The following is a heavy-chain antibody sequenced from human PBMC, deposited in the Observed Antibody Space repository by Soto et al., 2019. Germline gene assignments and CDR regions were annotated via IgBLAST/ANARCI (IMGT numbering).Heavy chain of an antibody. CDR2: INHSGST. V-gene: IGHV4-34*01. J-gene: IGHJ6*02. CDR3: ARGRGKYYDFWSGYQNYYGMDV. CDR1: GGSFSGYY. D-gene: IGHD3-3*01. Sequence: SETLSLTCAVYGGSFSGYYWSWIRQPPGKGLEWIGEINHSGSTNYNPSLKSRVTISVDTSKNQFSLKLSSVTAADTAVYYCARGRGKYYDFWSGYQNYYGMDVWGQGTPVTVSS.